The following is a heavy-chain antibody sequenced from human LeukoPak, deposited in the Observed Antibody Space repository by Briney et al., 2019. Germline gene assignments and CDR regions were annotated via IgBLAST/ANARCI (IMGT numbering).Heavy chain of an antibody. CDR2: ISWNSGAI. D-gene: IGHD2-2*01. CDR1: GFSFGGYA. CDR3: ARGPISSTSYRGWFDP. Sequence: GRSLRLSCAASGFSFGGYALHWVRQAPGKGLEWVASISWNSGAIVHADSVKGRFTISRDNAKNSVYLQMNSLRDEDTAVYYCARGPISSTSYRGWFDPWGQGTLVTVSS. V-gene: IGHV3-9*01. J-gene: IGHJ5*02.